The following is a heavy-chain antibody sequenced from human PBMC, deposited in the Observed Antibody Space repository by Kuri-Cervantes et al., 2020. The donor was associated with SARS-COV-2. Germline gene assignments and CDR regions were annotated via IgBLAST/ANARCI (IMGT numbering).Heavy chain of an antibody. CDR2: IYYSGST. CDR1: GGSISSSSYY. CDR3: ARGGAIFDY. V-gene: IGHV4-39*07. D-gene: IGHD1-26*01. Sequence: ESLKISCTVSGGSISSSSYYWGWIRQPPGKGLEWIGSIYYSGSTYYNPSLKSRVTISVDTSKNQFSLKLGSVTAADTAVYYCARGGAIFDYWGQGTLVTVSS. J-gene: IGHJ4*02.